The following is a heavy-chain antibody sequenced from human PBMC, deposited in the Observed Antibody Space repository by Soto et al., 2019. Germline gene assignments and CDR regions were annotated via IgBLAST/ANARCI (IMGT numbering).Heavy chain of an antibody. CDR1: GDTVSNNIAG. CDR2: TFYRSRWYS. CDR3: ARTTNWAFDY. Sequence: PSQTLSLTCAISGDTVSNNIAGWHWIRQSPSRGPEWLGRTFYRSRWYSDYSVSVKSRISISPVTSENQFSLQLSSVTPEDAAVYYCARTTNWAFDYWGQGTLVTVSS. D-gene: IGHD7-27*01. J-gene: IGHJ4*02. V-gene: IGHV6-1*01.